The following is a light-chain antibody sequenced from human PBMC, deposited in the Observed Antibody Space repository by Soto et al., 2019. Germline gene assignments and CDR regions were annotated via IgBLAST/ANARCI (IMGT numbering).Light chain of an antibody. CDR1: QSVLYSSNSKNY. Sequence: DIVMTQSPDSLAVSLGERATINCKSSQSVLYSSNSKNYLAWYQQKPGQPPKLLISWASTRESGVPDRFSGSGYGTDFTLTVSSLQAEDVAIYYYQQYYDTPYTFGQGTKLEIK. CDR2: WAS. J-gene: IGKJ2*01. CDR3: QQYYDTPYT. V-gene: IGKV4-1*01.